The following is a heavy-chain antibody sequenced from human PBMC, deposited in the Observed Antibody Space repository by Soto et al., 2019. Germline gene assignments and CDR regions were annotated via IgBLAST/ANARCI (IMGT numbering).Heavy chain of an antibody. Sequence: LRLSCAASGFTFSSYGMHWVRQAPGKGLEWVAVIWYDGSNKYYADSVKGRFTISRDNSKNTLYLQMNSLRAEDTAVYYCARDGPYDFWSGYSSYYFDYWGQGTLVTVSS. CDR2: IWYDGSNK. J-gene: IGHJ4*02. V-gene: IGHV3-33*01. CDR1: GFTFSSYG. D-gene: IGHD3-3*01. CDR3: ARDGPYDFWSGYSSYYFDY.